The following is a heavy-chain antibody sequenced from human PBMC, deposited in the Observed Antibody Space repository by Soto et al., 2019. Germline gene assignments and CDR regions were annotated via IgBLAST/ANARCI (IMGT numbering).Heavy chain of an antibody. J-gene: IGHJ3*02. V-gene: IGHV6-1*01. CDR3: ARGDVIDI. CDR2: TYYRSKWKT. CDR1: GDSVSSNSAA. Sequence: LSLTCAISGDSVSSNSAAWNWVRQSPSRGLEWLGRTYYRSKWKTDYAVSVRGRITINPDTSKNQFSLQLNSVTPGDTAVYYCARGDVIDIWGRGTMVTVSS.